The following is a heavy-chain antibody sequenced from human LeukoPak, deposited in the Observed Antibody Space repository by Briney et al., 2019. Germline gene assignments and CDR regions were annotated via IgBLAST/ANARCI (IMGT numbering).Heavy chain of an antibody. CDR1: GYSFNTYW. J-gene: IGHJ3*02. Sequence: GESLKISCKGSGYSFNTYWIAWVRQMPGKGLGWMGIIYPGDPDTRYSPPFQGQVSISADKSINTAYLQWSSLKASDTAIYFCARRQYCSGGDCYSGAFDIWGQGTMVTVSS. CDR3: ARRQYCSGGDCYSGAFDI. CDR2: IYPGDPDT. D-gene: IGHD2-21*02. V-gene: IGHV5-51*01.